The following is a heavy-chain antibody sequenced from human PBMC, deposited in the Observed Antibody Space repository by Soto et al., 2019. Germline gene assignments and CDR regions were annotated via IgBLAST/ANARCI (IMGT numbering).Heavy chain of an antibody. CDR3: ARGGITMVRGVIISPFDY. V-gene: IGHV1-69*13. CDR1: GGTFSSYA. D-gene: IGHD3-10*01. J-gene: IGHJ4*02. CDR2: IIPIFGTA. Sequence: SVKVSCKASGGTFSSYAISWVRQAPGQGLEWMGGIIPIFGTASYAQKFQGRVTITADESTSTAYMELSSLRSEDTAVYYCARGGITMVRGVIISPFDYWGQGTLVTVSS.